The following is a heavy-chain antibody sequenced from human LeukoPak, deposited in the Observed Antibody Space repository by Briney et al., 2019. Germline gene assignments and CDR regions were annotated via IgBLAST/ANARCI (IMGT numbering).Heavy chain of an antibody. CDR2: IYYSGNT. CDR1: GGSISPYY. CDR3: ARSTGSTMFIDY. V-gene: IGHV4-59*01. D-gene: IGHD3-10*02. Sequence: SETMSLTCTVSGGSISPYYWSWIRQPPGKGLEWLGYIYYSGNTEYKPSLKSRVAMSVDTSKNQFSLRLSSVTAADTAVYYCARSTGSTMFIDYWGQGTLVTVSS. J-gene: IGHJ4*02.